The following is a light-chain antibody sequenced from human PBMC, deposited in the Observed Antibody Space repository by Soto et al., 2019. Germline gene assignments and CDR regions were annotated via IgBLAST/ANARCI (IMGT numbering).Light chain of an antibody. CDR1: SSDIGAYDY. CDR2: EVN. CDR3: FSFTPPRTYV. J-gene: IGLJ1*01. Sequence: QSALTQPASLSGSPGQSITISCTGTSSDIGAYDYVSWFQQHPGKAPKLMISEVNNRPSGVSNRFSGSKSGNTAYLTISGLEVEDESEYFCFSFTPPRTYVFGTGTKVTVL. V-gene: IGLV2-14*01.